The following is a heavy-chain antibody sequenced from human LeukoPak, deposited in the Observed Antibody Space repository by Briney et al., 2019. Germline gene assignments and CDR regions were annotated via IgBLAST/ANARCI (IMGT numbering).Heavy chain of an antibody. CDR2: INPSGGST. V-gene: IGHV1-46*01. CDR3: ARGEAAAGTPY. CDR1: GYTFTIYY. J-gene: IGHJ4*02. Sequence: ASVTVSFTASGYTFTIYYTHWVRQAPGQGLEWMGIINPSGGSTSYAQKFQGRVTMTRDTSTSTVYMELSSLRSEDTAVYYCARGEAAAGTPYWGQGTLVTVSS. D-gene: IGHD6-13*01.